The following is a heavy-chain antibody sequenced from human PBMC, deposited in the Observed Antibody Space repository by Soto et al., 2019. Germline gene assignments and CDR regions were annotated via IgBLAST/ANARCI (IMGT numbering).Heavy chain of an antibody. V-gene: IGHV5-10-1*01. D-gene: IGHD4-17*01. CDR1: GYSFTSYW. CDR3: ATPTVTHYYYGMDV. CDR2: XDXXXSXT. J-gene: IGHJ6*02. Sequence: PGESPRISCRGSGYSFTSYWISWVRQMPGKGLEWMXRXDXXXSXTXXXPXXXXHVTISADKSISTAYLQWSSLKASDTAMYYCATPTVTHYYYGMDVWGQGTTVTVSS.